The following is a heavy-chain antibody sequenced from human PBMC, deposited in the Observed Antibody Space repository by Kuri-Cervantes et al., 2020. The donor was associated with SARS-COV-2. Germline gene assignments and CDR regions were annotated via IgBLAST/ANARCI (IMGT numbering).Heavy chain of an antibody. D-gene: IGHD6-13*01. CDR3: ARGGEVSGYSSSWDYTFQH. CDR1: GGSISSYY. J-gene: IGHJ1*01. CDR2: IYYSGST. Sequence: SETLSLTCTVSGGSISSYYWSWIRQPPGKGLEWIGYIYYSGSTNYNPSLKSRVTISVDTSKNQFSLKLSSVTAADTAVYYCARGGEVSGYSSSWDYTFQHWGQGTLVTVSS. V-gene: IGHV4-59*08.